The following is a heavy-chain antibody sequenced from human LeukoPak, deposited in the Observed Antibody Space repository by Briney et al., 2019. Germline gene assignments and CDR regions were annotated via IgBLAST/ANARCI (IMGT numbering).Heavy chain of an antibody. CDR1: GGSIRSNYY. V-gene: IGHV4-39*07. J-gene: IGHJ6*03. CDR3: ASLQGYCSGNRCPSSANYYYYMDV. Sequence: SETLSLTCTVSGGSIRSNYYWGWIRPPPGKGLEWIGSIYYSGNSYYNPSLKSRVTMSIDTSNNQFSLKVTSVTAADTAVYYCASLQGYCSGNRCPSSANYYYYMDVWGKGTTVTVSS. CDR2: IYYSGNS. D-gene: IGHD2-15*01.